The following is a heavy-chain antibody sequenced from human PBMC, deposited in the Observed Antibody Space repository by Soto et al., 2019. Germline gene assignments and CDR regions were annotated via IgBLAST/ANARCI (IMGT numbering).Heavy chain of an antibody. D-gene: IGHD3-22*01. CDR2: IKSKTDGGTT. J-gene: IGHJ4*02. Sequence: GGSLRLSCAASGFTFSNAWMSWVRQAPGKGLEWVGRIKSKTDGGTTDYAAPVKGRFTISRDDSKNTLYLQMNSLKTEDTAVYYCTTEPAYYYDSSGYYYTDYWGQGTLVTVSS. V-gene: IGHV3-15*01. CDR3: TTEPAYYYDSSGYYYTDY. CDR1: GFTFSNAW.